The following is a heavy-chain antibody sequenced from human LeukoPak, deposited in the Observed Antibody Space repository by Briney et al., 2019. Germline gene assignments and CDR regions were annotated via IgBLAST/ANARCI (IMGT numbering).Heavy chain of an antibody. Sequence: SETLSLTCTISGGSISSYYWSWIRQPPGKGLEWIGYIYYTGSTNHNPSLKSRVTISVDTSKNQFSLKLSSVTAADTAVYYCARVVYSGYDFRGAVDVWGKGTTVTVSS. D-gene: IGHD5-12*01. CDR3: ARVVYSGYDFRGAVDV. J-gene: IGHJ6*04. CDR2: IYYTGST. CDR1: GGSISSYY. V-gene: IGHV4-59*01.